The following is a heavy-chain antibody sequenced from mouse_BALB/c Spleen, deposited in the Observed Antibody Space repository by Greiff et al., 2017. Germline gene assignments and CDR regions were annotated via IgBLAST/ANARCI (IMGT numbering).Heavy chain of an antibody. CDR2: ISSGGST. V-gene: IGHV5-6-5*01. CDR3: ARAGNSYAMDY. J-gene: IGHJ4*01. D-gene: IGHD2-1*01. CDR1: GFTFSSYG. Sequence: EVQVVESGGDLVKPGGSLKLSCAASGFTFSSYGMSWVRQTPDKRLEWVASISSGGSTYYPDSVKGRFTISRDNARNILYLQMSSLRSEDTAMYYCARAGNSYAMDYWGQGTSVTVSS.